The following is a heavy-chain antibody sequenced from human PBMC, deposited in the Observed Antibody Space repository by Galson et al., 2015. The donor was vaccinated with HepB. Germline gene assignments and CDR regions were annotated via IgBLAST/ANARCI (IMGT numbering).Heavy chain of an antibody. CDR3: TRLVPPVTTPQYYYMDV. Sequence: SLRLSCAASGFTFSGSAMHWVRQASGKGLEWVGRIRSKANSYATAYAASVKGRFTISRDDSKNTAYLQMNSLKTEDTAVYYCTRLVPPVTTPQYYYMDVWGKGTTVTVSS. CDR2: IRSKANSYAT. CDR1: GFTFSGSA. J-gene: IGHJ6*03. V-gene: IGHV3-73*01. D-gene: IGHD4-17*01.